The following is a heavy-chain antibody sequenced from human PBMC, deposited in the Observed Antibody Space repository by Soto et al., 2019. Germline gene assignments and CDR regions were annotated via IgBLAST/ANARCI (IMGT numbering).Heavy chain of an antibody. CDR1: GDSVSDNSAA. Sequence: SQTLSLTCAISGDSVSDNSAALIWIRQSPSRGREWLGRTYYRSKWYNDYAVSVKSRIAVTPDTSKNQFSLHLNPLTPEETAVYYCVREFPCSVTSNGYFGYWGQGALVTVSS. D-gene: IGHD2-8*01. V-gene: IGHV6-1*01. CDR2: TYYRSKWYN. J-gene: IGHJ4*02. CDR3: VREFPCSVTSNGYFGY.